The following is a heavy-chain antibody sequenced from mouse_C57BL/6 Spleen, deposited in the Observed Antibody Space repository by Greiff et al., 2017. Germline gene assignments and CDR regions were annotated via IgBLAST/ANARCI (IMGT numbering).Heavy chain of an antibody. CDR3: ARGHYYGSSWYFDV. V-gene: IGHV1-55*01. Sequence: QVQLQQPGAELVKPGASVKMSCKASGYTFTSYWITWVKQRPGQGLEWIGDIYPGSGSTNYNEKFKSKATLTVYTSSSTAYMQLSSLTSEDSAVYYCARGHYYGSSWYFDVWGTGTTVTVSS. CDR2: IYPGSGST. D-gene: IGHD1-1*01. J-gene: IGHJ1*03. CDR1: GYTFTSYW.